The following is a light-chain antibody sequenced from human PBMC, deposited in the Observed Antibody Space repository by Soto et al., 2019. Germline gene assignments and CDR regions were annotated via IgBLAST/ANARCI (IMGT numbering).Light chain of an antibody. CDR1: SSDVGGYNY. CDR3: SSYTSSTAYV. V-gene: IGLV2-14*01. Sequence: QSVLTQPASVSGSPGQSITISCTGTSSDVGGYNYVSWYQLHPGKAPKLILYEVTNRPSGVSDRFSGSKSGNTASLTISGLQAEDEAHYYCSSYTSSTAYVFGTGTKVTV. CDR2: EVT. J-gene: IGLJ1*01.